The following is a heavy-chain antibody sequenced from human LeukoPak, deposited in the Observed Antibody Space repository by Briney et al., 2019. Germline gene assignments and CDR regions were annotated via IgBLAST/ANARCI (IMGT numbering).Heavy chain of an antibody. D-gene: IGHD6-25*01. Sequence: SETLSLTCTVSVGSISSSSYYWGWIRQPPGKGLEWIGSIYYSGSTYYNPSLKSRVTISVDTSKNQFSLKLSSVTAADTAVYYCARRSYSSGFDYWGQGTLVTVSS. CDR3: ARRSYSSGFDY. CDR2: IYYSGST. CDR1: VGSISSSSYY. J-gene: IGHJ4*02. V-gene: IGHV4-39*01.